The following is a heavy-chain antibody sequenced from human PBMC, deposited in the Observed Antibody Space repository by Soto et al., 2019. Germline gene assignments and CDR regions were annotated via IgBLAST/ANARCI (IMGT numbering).Heavy chain of an antibody. J-gene: IGHJ4*01. V-gene: IGHV3-15*07. CDR2: IKSKTDGGTT. Sequence: GWSLRLSCAASGFTFSNAWMNWVRQAPGKGLEWVGRIKSKTDGGTTDYAARVKGRFTISSDESKDTLYVQLNSLKTEDRAVNYVTTDPYYELWSEDFDYWGQGTLGTLPS. D-gene: IGHD3-3*01. CDR3: TTDPYYELWSEDFDY. CDR1: GFTFSNAW.